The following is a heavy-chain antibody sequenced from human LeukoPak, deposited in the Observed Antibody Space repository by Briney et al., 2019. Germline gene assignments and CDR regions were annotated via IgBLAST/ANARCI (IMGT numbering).Heavy chain of an antibody. V-gene: IGHV1-3*01. CDR3: ARGSCSSTSCFMDV. Sequence: NAGKGNTKYSQKLQGRVTITGDTSASTAYMELSSLRSEDTAVYYCARGSCSSTSCFMDVWGQGTTVTVSS. J-gene: IGHJ6*02. CDR2: NAGKGNT. D-gene: IGHD2-2*01.